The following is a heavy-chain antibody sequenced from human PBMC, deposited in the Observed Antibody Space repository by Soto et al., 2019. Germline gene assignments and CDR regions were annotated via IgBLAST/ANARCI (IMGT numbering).Heavy chain of an antibody. D-gene: IGHD3-16*02. V-gene: IGHV3-11*01. J-gene: IGHJ6*02. Sequence: QGQLGESGGGLAQPGGSLRLSCAASGFTFSDYYMSWIRQAPGKGLEWVSYISSSGTTIYYADSVKGRFTISRDNAWNSPFVQMSCLIVEDTGVYYCAQGYVCGSYRHSMDVWGHGTTVTVSS. CDR3: AQGYVCGSYRHSMDV. CDR2: ISSSGTTI. CDR1: GFTFSDYY.